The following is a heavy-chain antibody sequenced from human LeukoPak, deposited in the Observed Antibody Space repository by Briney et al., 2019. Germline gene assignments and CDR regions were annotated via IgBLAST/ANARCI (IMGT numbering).Heavy chain of an antibody. CDR3: AREDEDAYYFDY. Sequence: GGSLRLSCAVSGFSVSSNYMSWVRQAPGKGLEWVSVIYSGGNTYYADSVKGRFTISRDNSKSTLYLQMNSLRAEDTAVYYCAREDEDAYYFDYWGQGTLVTVSS. J-gene: IGHJ4*02. CDR1: GFSVSSNY. CDR2: IYSGGNT. V-gene: IGHV3-53*01.